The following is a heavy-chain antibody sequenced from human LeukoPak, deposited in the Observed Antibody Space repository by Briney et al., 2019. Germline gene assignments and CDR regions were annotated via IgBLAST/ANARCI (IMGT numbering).Heavy chain of an antibody. V-gene: IGHV4-31*03. Sequence: PSETLSLTCTVSGGSISSGGYYWSWIRQHPGKGLEGIGYIYYSGSTYYNPSLKSRVTISVDTSKNQFSLKLSSVTAADTAVYYCARGATTVTTWFDPWGQGTLVTVSS. CDR2: IYYSGST. CDR3: ARGATTVTTWFDP. J-gene: IGHJ5*02. D-gene: IGHD4-11*01. CDR1: GGSISSGGYY.